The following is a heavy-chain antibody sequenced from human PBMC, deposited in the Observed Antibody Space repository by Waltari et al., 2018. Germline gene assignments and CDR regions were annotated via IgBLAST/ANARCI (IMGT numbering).Heavy chain of an antibody. J-gene: IGHJ4*02. Sequence: QVQLQQWGAGLLKPSETLSLTCAVYGGSFRGSYWSWIRQPPGKGLEWIGEINHSGSTNYNPSLKSRVTISVDTSKNQFSLKLSSVTAADTAVYYCARWIAAAGSGGFDYWGQGTLVTVSS. D-gene: IGHD6-13*01. CDR3: ARWIAAAGSGGFDY. CDR2: INHSGST. V-gene: IGHV4-34*01. CDR1: GGSFRGSY.